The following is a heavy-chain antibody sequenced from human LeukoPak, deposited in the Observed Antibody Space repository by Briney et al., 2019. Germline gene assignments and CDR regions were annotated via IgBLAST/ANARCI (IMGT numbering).Heavy chain of an antibody. CDR3: ARDQARYSSSSLTLSYYYGMDV. V-gene: IGHV3-33*01. D-gene: IGHD6-6*01. J-gene: IGHJ6*02. Sequence: GGSLRLSCAASGFTFSNYGMHWVRQAPGKGLEWVAVIWYDGSNKYYADSVKGRFTISRDNSKNTLYLQMNSLRAEDTAVYYCARDQARYSSSSLTLSYYYGMDVWGQGTTVTVSS. CDR1: GFTFSNYG. CDR2: IWYDGSNK.